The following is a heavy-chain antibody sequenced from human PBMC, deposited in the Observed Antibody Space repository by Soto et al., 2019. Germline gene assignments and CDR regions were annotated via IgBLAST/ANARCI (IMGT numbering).Heavy chain of an antibody. CDR3: AKDPILYGSGAIYYFDY. D-gene: IGHD3-10*01. V-gene: IGHV3-23*01. Sequence: GGSLRLSCAASGFTFSSYAMSWVRQAPGKGLEWVSAISGSGGSTYYADSVKGRFTISRDNSKNTLYLQMNSLRAEDTAVYYCAKDPILYGSGAIYYFDYWGQGTLVTVSS. CDR1: GFTFSSYA. CDR2: ISGSGGST. J-gene: IGHJ4*02.